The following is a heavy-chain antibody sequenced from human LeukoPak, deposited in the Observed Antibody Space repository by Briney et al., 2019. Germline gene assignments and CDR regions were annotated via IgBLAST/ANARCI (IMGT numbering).Heavy chain of an antibody. CDR1: GFTFSSYW. J-gene: IGHJ4*02. CDR2: IKQDGSEK. V-gene: IGHV3-7*01. D-gene: IGHD6-13*01. Sequence: GGSLRLSCAASGFTFSSYWMSWVRQAPGKGLEWVANIKQDGSEKYYVDSVKGRFTISRDNAKNSLYLQMNSLRAEDTALYYCARVATGIAAPIDYWGQGTLVTVSS. CDR3: ARVATGIAAPIDY.